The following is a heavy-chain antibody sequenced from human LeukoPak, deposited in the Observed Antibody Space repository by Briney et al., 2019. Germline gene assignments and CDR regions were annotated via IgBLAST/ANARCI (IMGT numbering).Heavy chain of an antibody. CDR3: ARDRRGLLYSSSWYVPDYYYYYYMDV. Sequence: GGSLRLSCAASGFTFSSYWMSWVRQAPGKGREGVANIKQDGSEKYYVDSVKGRFTISRDNAKNSLYLQMNSLRAEDTAVYYCARDRRGLLYSSSWYVPDYYYYYYMDVWGKGTTVTISS. J-gene: IGHJ6*03. V-gene: IGHV3-7*01. D-gene: IGHD6-13*01. CDR1: GFTFSSYW. CDR2: IKQDGSEK.